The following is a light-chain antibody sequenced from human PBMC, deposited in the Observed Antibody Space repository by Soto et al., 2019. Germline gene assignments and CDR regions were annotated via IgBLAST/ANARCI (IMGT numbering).Light chain of an antibody. Sequence: QSALTQPASVSGSPGQSITTSCTGSSSDVGAYHFVSWYQHHPGKAPKLILYEVTARPSGVSSRFSGSKSGNTASLTISGLQADDEANYYCSSYTSSNTPYVFGTGTKVTV. J-gene: IGLJ1*01. CDR3: SSYTSSNTPYV. CDR1: SSDVGAYHF. V-gene: IGLV2-14*01. CDR2: EVT.